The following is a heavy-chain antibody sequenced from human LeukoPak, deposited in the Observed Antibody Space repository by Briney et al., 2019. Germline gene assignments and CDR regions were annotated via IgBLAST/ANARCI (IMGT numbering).Heavy chain of an antibody. Sequence: SETLSLTCTVSGGSVSSSSYYWGWIRQPPGKGLEWIGSIYYRGSTYYNPSLKSRVTISVDTSKNQFSLKLSSVTAADTAVYYCARLIWFGELSGYGMDVWGQGTTVTVSS. D-gene: IGHD3-10*01. V-gene: IGHV4-39*01. J-gene: IGHJ6*02. CDR1: GGSVSSSSYY. CDR3: ARLIWFGELSGYGMDV. CDR2: IYYRGST.